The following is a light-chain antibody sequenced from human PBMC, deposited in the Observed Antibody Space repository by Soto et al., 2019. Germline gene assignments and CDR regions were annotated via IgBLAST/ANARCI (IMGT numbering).Light chain of an antibody. Sequence: QSVLTQPASVSGSPGQSITISCTGTSSDVGAYNFVSWYQQHPGKAPKLIIYDVTARPSGVPDRFSASKSGTTASLTISGLQGEDEADYYFCSYAGSHTFFGGGTQLTVL. CDR2: DVT. CDR1: SSDVGAYNF. CDR3: CSYAGSHTF. J-gene: IGLJ7*01. V-gene: IGLV2-11*01.